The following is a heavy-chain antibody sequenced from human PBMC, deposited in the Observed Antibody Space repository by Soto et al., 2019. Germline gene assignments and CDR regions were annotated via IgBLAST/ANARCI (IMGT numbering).Heavy chain of an antibody. V-gene: IGHV3-33*01. J-gene: IGHJ4*02. CDR2: ILDDGSDQ. CDR1: GFTFSRYG. CDR3: VSDDDYGDNAFDY. Sequence: QVQLVESGGGVVQPGRSLRLSCAASGFTFSRYGMHWVRQAPGKGLEWVAVILDDGSDQNYADSVKGRFTISRDNSKNSLYLQMNSLRAEDTAVYYCVSDDDYGDNAFDYWGQGTLVTVSS. D-gene: IGHD4-17*01.